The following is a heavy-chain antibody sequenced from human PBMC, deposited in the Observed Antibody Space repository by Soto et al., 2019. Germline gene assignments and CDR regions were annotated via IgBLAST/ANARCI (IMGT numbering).Heavy chain of an antibody. V-gene: IGHV4-59*08. CDR1: SGPTSSHN. J-gene: IGHJ6*02. CDR2: VYSTGGT. Sequence: QVQLQQSGPGLVKPSETLSLTCSVSSGPTSSHNWGWIRQTPGRGLEWIGYVYSTGGTSYNPSLNSGVPISADTSTNHSSLPLTSVTAADTAVYYCVRQGIGNLHGLVDVWGQGTTVRVSS. CDR3: VRQGIGNLHGLVDV. D-gene: IGHD1-1*01.